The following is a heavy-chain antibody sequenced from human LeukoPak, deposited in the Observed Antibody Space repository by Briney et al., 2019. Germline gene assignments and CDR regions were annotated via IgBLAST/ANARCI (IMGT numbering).Heavy chain of an antibody. J-gene: IGHJ4*02. CDR3: ARGLLLDSYGHISFDY. CDR1: GGTFSSYA. Sequence: SVNVSCKASGGTFSSYAISWVRQAPGQGLEWMGGIIPIFGTANYAQKFQGRVTITADESTSTAYMELSSLRSEDTAVYYCARGLLLDSYGHISFDYWGQGTLVTVSS. CDR2: IIPIFGTA. D-gene: IGHD5-18*01. V-gene: IGHV1-69*13.